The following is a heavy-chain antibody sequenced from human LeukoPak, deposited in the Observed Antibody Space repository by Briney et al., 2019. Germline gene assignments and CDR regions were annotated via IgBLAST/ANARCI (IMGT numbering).Heavy chain of an antibody. CDR1: GFAFSSNC. D-gene: IGHD4-11*01. CDR2: ISPDGSGK. Sequence: PGGSLRLSCAASGFAFSSNCMSWVRQAPGRGLELVANISPDGSGKYCMDSVKGRCAISRDNARSRLKLQLKSLRVEDTADYFCANQAYSRFDYWGQGTLVTVSS. J-gene: IGHJ4*02. CDR3: ANQAYSRFDY. V-gene: IGHV3-7*01.